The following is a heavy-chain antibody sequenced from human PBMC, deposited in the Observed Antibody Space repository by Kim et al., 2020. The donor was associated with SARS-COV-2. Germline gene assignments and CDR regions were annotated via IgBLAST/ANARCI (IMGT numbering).Heavy chain of an antibody. J-gene: IGHJ1*01. CDR2: INIDGGT. CDR3: IKRQESGNTHWVGGH. D-gene: IGHD2-21*01. Sequence: GGSLRLSCAASGFTFSDYAMNWVRQTPGEGLAWVSSINIDGGTDYAASVRGRFTISRDNSKNTLYLQMNSVRAEDTALYYCIKRQESGNTHWVGGHWGQG. V-gene: IGHV3-23*01. CDR1: GFTFSDYA.